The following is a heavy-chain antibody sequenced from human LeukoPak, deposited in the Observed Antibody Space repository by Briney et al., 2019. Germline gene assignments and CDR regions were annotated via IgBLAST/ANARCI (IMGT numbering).Heavy chain of an antibody. V-gene: IGHV3-33*06. CDR2: IWYDGSNK. CDR3: AKEVRLSYYYYDSSGYYDY. J-gene: IGHJ4*02. CDR1: GFTFSSYG. D-gene: IGHD3-22*01. Sequence: KPGGSLRLSCAASGFTFSSYGMHWVRQAPGKGLEWVAVIWYDGSNKYYADSVKGRFTISGDNSKNTLYLQMNSLRAEDTAVYYCAKEVRLSYYYYDSSGYYDYWGQGTLVTVSS.